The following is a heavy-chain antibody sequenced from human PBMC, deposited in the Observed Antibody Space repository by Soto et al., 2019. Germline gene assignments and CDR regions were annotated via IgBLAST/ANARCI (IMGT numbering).Heavy chain of an antibody. CDR3: ARGGSYYAQ. D-gene: IGHD1-26*01. CDR2: INSVSGGA. V-gene: IGHV1-2*02. J-gene: IGHJ1*01. Sequence: ASVKVSCKASGNTHTIYFIHWLRQAPGQGLEWIGWINSVSGGANYAPRFQGRVSMTRDRSSATAFMDLSGLRGDDTAVYYCARGGSYYAQWGQGTLVTVSS. CDR1: GNTHTIYF.